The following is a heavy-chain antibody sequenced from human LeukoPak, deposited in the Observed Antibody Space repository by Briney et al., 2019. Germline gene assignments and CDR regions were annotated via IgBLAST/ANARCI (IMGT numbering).Heavy chain of an antibody. CDR1: GGSISSSSYY. D-gene: IGHD2-21*02. J-gene: IGHJ5*02. CDR2: IYYSGST. CDR3: ARGSLVVTAYNWFDP. Sequence: PSETLSLTCTVSGGSISSSSYYWGWIRQPPGKGLEWIGSIYYSGSTYYNPSLKSRVTISVDTSKNQFSLKLSSVTAADTAVYYCARGSLVVTAYNWFDPWGQRTLVTVSS. V-gene: IGHV4-39*07.